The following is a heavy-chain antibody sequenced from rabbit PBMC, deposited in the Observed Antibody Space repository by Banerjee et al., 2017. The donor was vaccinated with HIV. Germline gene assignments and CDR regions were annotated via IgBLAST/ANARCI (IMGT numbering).Heavy chain of an antibody. J-gene: IGHJ4*01. CDR2: IYAGGSGST. V-gene: IGHV1S45*01. Sequence: QEQLEESGGDLVKPEGSLTLTCTASGFSFSSGYWMCWVRQAPGKGLEWIGTIYAGGSGSTEYASWAKGRFTISKTSSTTVTLRMTSLTAADTATYFCAGGSYYTGLNLWGPGTLVTVS. CDR3: AGGSYYTGLNL. D-gene: IGHD8-1*01. CDR1: GFSFSSGYW.